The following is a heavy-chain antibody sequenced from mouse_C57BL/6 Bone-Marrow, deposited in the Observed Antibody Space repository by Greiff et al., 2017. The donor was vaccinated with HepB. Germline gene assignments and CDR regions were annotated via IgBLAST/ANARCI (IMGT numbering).Heavy chain of an antibody. D-gene: IGHD1-1*01. V-gene: IGHV3-6*01. Sequence: VQLQQSGPGLVKPSQSLSLTCSVTGYSITSGYYWNWIRQFPGNKLEWMGYISYDGSNNYNPSLKNRISITRDTSKNQFFLKLNSVTTEDTATYYCARRATVVIDYWGQGTTLTVSS. CDR2: ISYDGSN. J-gene: IGHJ2*01. CDR3: ARRATVVIDY. CDR1: GYSITSGYY.